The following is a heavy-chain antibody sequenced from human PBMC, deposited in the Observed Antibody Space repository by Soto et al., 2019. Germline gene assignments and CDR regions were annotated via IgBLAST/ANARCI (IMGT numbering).Heavy chain of an antibody. J-gene: IGHJ3*02. V-gene: IGHV3-72*01. CDR3: ARSPLGTAPGDI. Sequence: EVQLVESGGGLVQPGGSLRLSCAASGFTFSDHNMDWVRQAPGKGLEWVGRTRNKANSYTTEYAASVKGRFTISGDDSKHSLYLQMNSLKTEDTAVYYCARSPLGTAPGDIWGQGTMVTVSS. CDR1: GFTFSDHN. D-gene: IGHD1-7*01. CDR2: TRNKANSYTT.